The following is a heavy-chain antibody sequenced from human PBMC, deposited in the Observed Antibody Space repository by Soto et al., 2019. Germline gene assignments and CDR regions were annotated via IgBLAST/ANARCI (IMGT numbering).Heavy chain of an antibody. D-gene: IGHD6-6*01. Sequence: GGSLRLSCAAPGFTFSSYWMSWVRQAPGKGLEWVANIKQDGSEKYYVDSVKGRFTISRDNAKNSLYLQMNSLRAEDTAVYYCARVSSIAAPVDGMDVWGQGTTVTVSS. CDR1: GFTFSSYW. V-gene: IGHV3-7*01. J-gene: IGHJ6*02. CDR3: ARVSSIAAPVDGMDV. CDR2: IKQDGSEK.